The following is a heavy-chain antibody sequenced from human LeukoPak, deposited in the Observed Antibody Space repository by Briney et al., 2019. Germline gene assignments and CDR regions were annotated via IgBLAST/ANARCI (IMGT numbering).Heavy chain of an antibody. V-gene: IGHV3-23*01. CDR1: GFNFGSYY. J-gene: IGHJ4*02. Sequence: GGSLRLSCAASGFNFGSYYMTWVRQAPGKGLDWVSVINDSGDNTYYEDSVKGRFTVSRDNSRDTLYLQMNSLRAEDTALYYCAKDNGYCTSTSCFLEYWGQGPLVTVSS. CDR3: AKDNGYCTSTSCFLEY. CDR2: INDSGDNT. D-gene: IGHD2-2*03.